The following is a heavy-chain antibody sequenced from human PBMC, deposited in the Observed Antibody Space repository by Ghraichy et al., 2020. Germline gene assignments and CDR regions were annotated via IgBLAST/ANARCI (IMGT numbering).Heavy chain of an antibody. Sequence: GGSLRLSCVASGFSFSMYAMSWVRQAPGKGLEWVSGISAGGGTTYYADSVKGRFTVSRDNSQNTLFLQLNSLTGEDTAVYYCAKERRDYDDSRYCPDYWGQGTLVTVSS. CDR1: GFSFSMYA. J-gene: IGHJ4*02. CDR3: AKERRDYDDSRYCPDY. V-gene: IGHV3-23*01. CDR2: ISAGGGTT. D-gene: IGHD3-22*01.